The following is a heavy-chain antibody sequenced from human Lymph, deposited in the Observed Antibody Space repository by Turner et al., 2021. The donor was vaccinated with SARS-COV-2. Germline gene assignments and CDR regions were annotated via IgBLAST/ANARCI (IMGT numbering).Heavy chain of an antibody. Sequence: QVQLVQSGAEVKKPGASVTVSCKASGSTFTSYAMRWGRQAPGQMLEWMGWMNAGNGNTKYSQKFQARVTITRDTSAGTAYMELSSLSTEDTAVYYCARGKSPLIRFLEWLLSLDYWGQGTLVTVSS. D-gene: IGHD3-3*01. V-gene: IGHV1-3*01. CDR3: ARGKSPLIRFLEWLLSLDY. CDR1: GSTFTSYA. CDR2: MNAGNGNT. J-gene: IGHJ4*02.